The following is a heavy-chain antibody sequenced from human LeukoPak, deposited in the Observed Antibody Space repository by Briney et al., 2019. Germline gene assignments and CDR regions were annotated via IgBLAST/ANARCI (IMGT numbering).Heavy chain of an antibody. CDR1: GGTFSSYA. CDR2: IIPIFGTA. Sequence: GASVKVSCKASGGTFSSYAISWVRQAPGQGLEWMGGIIPIFGTANYAQKFQGRVTITADKSTSTAYMELSSLRSEDTAVYYCARVKDRISMVRGVLSPQNYYYYMDVWGKGTAVTVSS. J-gene: IGHJ6*03. CDR3: ARVKDRISMVRGVLSPQNYYYYMDV. D-gene: IGHD3-10*01. V-gene: IGHV1-69*06.